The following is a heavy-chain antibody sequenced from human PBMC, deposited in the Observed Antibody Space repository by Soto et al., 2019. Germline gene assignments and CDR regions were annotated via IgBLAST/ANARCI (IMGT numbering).Heavy chain of an antibody. J-gene: IGHJ4*02. D-gene: IGHD5-18*01. CDR1: GFTFSSYS. CDR2: ISFNSFSI. CDR3: TTGRIPAMAHFDY. V-gene: IGHV3-23*01. Sequence: GGSLRLSCAASGFTFSSYSMNWIRQAPGKGLEWVSHISFNSFSIYYADSVKGRFTISRDNSNNTLYLQMTSLRADDTAVYYCTTGRIPAMAHFDYWGQGALVTVSA.